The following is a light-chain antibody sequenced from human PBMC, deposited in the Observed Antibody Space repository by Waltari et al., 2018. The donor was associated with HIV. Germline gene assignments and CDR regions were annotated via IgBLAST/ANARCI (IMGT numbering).Light chain of an antibody. Sequence: SSELTQDPTVSVSLGQTATITCQGDSLRSYYASWYQQKSGQAPVLVFYGKRNRPSGIPDRFSGSSSGNTASLIITETQAGDEADYYCHSRDGSAKRAVFGGGTKLTVL. V-gene: IGLV3-19*01. CDR2: GKR. J-gene: IGLJ3*02. CDR1: SLRSYY. CDR3: HSRDGSAKRAV.